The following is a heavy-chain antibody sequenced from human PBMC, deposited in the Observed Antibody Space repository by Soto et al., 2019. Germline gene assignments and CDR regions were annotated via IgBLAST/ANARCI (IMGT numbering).Heavy chain of an antibody. J-gene: IGHJ6*02. Sequence: SETLSLTCTVSGGSISSYYWSWIRQPPGKGLEWIGYIYYSGSTNYNPSLKSRVTISVDTSKNQFSLKLSSVTAADTAVYYCARDSAYYYDSSGSGMDVWGQGTTVTVSS. D-gene: IGHD3-22*01. CDR3: ARDSAYYYDSSGSGMDV. CDR1: GGSISSYY. CDR2: IYYSGST. V-gene: IGHV4-59*01.